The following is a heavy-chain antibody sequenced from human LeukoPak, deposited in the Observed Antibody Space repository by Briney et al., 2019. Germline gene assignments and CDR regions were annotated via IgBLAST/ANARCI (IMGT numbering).Heavy chain of an antibody. CDR3: ARASSYYDILTGYYPPSYTDY. CDR2: IYHSGST. Sequence: PSETLSLTCTVSGGSISSFYWSWIRQPPGKGLEWIGYIYHSGSTNYNPSLKSRVTISVDTSKNLFSLNLNSVTAADTAVYYCARASSYYDILTGYYPPSYTDYWGQGTLVTVSS. CDR1: GGSISSFY. V-gene: IGHV4-59*01. D-gene: IGHD3-9*01. J-gene: IGHJ4*02.